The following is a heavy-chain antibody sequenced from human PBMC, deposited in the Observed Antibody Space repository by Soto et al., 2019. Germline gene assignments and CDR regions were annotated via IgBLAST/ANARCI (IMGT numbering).Heavy chain of an antibody. J-gene: IGHJ5*02. CDR3: AHRGYGNYPRDNWFVP. D-gene: IGHD4-17*01. CDR2: IYWNDDT. Sequence: QITLKESGPTLVKPTQTLTLACTFSGFSLTAAGAGVGWIRQPPGKALEWLALIYWNDDTRYSPSLKSRLTNTKDTSKHQVVLRMTNMDPVDTATYYCAHRGYGNYPRDNWFVPWGQGILVIVSS. V-gene: IGHV2-5*01. CDR1: GFSLTAAGAG.